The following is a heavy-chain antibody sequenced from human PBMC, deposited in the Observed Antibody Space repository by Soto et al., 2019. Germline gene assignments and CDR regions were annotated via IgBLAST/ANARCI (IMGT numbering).Heavy chain of an antibody. CDR1: GYTFTSYD. CDR3: AKSYGKDYIGGSYFFY. CDR2: MNPNSGNT. J-gene: IGHJ4*02. D-gene: IGHD3-16*01. V-gene: IGHV1-8*01. Sequence: ASVKVSCKASGYTFTSYDINWVRQATGQGLEWMGWMNPNSGNTGYAQKFQGRVTMTRNTSISTAYMELSSLRSEDTAVYYCAKSYGKDYIGGSYFFYWGQGTLVTVSS.